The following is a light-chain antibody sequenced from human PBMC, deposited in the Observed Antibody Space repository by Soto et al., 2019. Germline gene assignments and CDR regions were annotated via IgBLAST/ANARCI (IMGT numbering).Light chain of an antibody. CDR3: QESATTRWA. V-gene: IGKV3-20*01. J-gene: IGKJ1*01. CDR2: GAF. CDR1: QSVSSSF. Sequence: EIVLTQSPGTLSLSPGERATLSCRASQSVSSSFLAWYQQKPGQPPRLLIYGAFIRATGIPDRFSGSGSGTDFTLTISRLEPEDFATFYCQESATTRWAFGQGTKVDIK.